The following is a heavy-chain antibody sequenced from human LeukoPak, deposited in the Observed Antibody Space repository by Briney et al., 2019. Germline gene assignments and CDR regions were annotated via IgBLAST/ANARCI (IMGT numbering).Heavy chain of an antibody. J-gene: IGHJ3*01. CDR3: ARALSGWYVDAFDL. Sequence: SETLSLTCEVYGGSFSGYYWSWLRQSPGKGLEWIGKISQSGSTNYNPSLKSRVTISIDTSKNQFSLKLSSVTAADTAVYYCARALSGWYVDAFDLWGQGTMVTVSS. D-gene: IGHD6-19*01. CDR2: ISQSGST. CDR1: GGSFSGYY. V-gene: IGHV4-34*01.